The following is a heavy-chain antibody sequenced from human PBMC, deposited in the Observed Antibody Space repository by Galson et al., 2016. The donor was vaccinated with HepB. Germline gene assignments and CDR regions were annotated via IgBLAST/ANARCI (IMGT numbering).Heavy chain of an antibody. CDR1: GFTFSNYW. V-gene: IGHV3-74*01. CDR3: ARDEGDSTPFAY. CDR2: ITIDANSR. Sequence: SLRLSCAASGFTFSNYWMHWVRQAPGKGLVWVARITIDANSRNYADSVEGRFTVSRDNAKKTVYLQMTSLRADDTGVYYCARDEGDSTPFAYWSQGSLVTVSS. J-gene: IGHJ4*02. D-gene: IGHD2/OR15-2a*01.